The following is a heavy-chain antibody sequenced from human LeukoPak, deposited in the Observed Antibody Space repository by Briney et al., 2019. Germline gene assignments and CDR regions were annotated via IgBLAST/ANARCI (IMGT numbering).Heavy chain of an antibody. J-gene: IGHJ3*01. CDR1: GFTFSDYY. CDR2: ISSSGSTI. Sequence: GGSLRLSCAASGFTFSDYYMSWIRQAPGKGLEWVSYISSSGSTIYYADSVKGRFTISRDNAKNSLYLQMNYLRAEDTAVYYCARPAYTAAYDLWGQGTMVTVSS. CDR3: ARPAYTAAYDL. D-gene: IGHD3-16*01. V-gene: IGHV3-11*04.